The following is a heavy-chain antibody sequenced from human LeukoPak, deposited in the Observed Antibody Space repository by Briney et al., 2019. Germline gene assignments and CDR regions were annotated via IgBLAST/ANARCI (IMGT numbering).Heavy chain of an antibody. V-gene: IGHV1-69*13. D-gene: IGHD6-13*01. CDR3: ARDPIAAAGIFDY. CDR2: IIPIFGTA. Sequence: GASVKVSCKASGYTFTSYYMHWVRQAPGQGLEWMGGIIPIFGTANYAQKFQGRVTITADESTSTAYMELSSLRSEDAAVYYCARDPIAAAGIFDYWGQGTLVTVSS. CDR1: GYTFTSYY. J-gene: IGHJ4*02.